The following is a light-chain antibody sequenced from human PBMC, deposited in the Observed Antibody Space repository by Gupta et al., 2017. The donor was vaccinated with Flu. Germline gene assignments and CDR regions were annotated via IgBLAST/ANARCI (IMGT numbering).Light chain of an antibody. V-gene: IGKV3-11*01. CDR2: DAS. CDR1: QSVGTY. CDR3: QKRSNWPPYT. J-gene: IGKJ2*01. Sequence: EIVLTQSPATLSLSPGERATLSCRASQSVGTYLAWYQQKPGQTPRLLVYDASNRATGIPARFSGSGSGTDFTLTISRLEPEDFAVYYCQKRSNWPPYTFGQGTRLDI.